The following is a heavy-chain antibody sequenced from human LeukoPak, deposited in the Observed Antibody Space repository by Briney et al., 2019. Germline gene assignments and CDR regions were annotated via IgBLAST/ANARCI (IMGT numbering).Heavy chain of an antibody. CDR1: GFTFSSYA. CDR2: ISGSGGSK. D-gene: IGHD2-2*01. Sequence: PGGFLRLSCAASGFTFSSYAMNWVRQAPGKGLEWVSIISGSGGSKYYADSVKGRFIISRDNSKNTLYLQMNNLRGEDTAVYYCAKAACSATSCYEDYWGQGTLVTVSS. CDR3: AKAACSATSCYEDY. J-gene: IGHJ4*02. V-gene: IGHV3-23*01.